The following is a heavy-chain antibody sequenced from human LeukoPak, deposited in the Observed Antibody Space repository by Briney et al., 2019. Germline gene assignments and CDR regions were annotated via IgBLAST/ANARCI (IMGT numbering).Heavy chain of an antibody. Sequence: GGSLRLSCAASGFTFSDYYMSWIRQVPGKGLEWVSYISSSGSTIYYADSVKGRFTISRDNAKNSLYLQMNSLRAEDTAVYYCARDYYGSYYYYYMDVWGKGTTVTVSS. CDR2: ISSSGSTI. CDR3: ARDYYGSYYYYYMDV. V-gene: IGHV3-11*04. D-gene: IGHD3-10*01. J-gene: IGHJ6*03. CDR1: GFTFSDYY.